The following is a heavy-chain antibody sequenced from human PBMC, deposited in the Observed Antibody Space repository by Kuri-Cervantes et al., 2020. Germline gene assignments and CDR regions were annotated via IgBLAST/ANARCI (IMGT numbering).Heavy chain of an antibody. CDR1: GFTFSSYW. D-gene: IGHD3-22*01. V-gene: IGHV3-30-3*01. CDR2: ISYDGSNK. CDR3: ARDRDYYDSSGFDY. Sequence: LSLTCAASGFTFSSYWMSWVRQAPGKGLEWVAVISYDGSNKYYADSVKGRFTISRDNSKNTLYLQMNSLRAEDTAVYYCARDRDYYDSSGFDYWGQGTLVTVSS. J-gene: IGHJ4*02.